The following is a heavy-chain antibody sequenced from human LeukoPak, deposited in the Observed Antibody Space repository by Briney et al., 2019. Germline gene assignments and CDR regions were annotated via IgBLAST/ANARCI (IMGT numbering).Heavy chain of an antibody. CDR3: ARRPGIAAPHYYYYYMDV. Sequence: GGSLRLSCAASGFTVSSNYMSWVRQAPGKGLEWVSVIYSGGSTYYADSVKGRFTISRDNSKNTLYLQMNSLRAEDTAVYYCARRPGIAAPHYYYYYMDVWGKGTTVTVSS. V-gene: IGHV3-53*01. CDR1: GFTVSSNY. D-gene: IGHD6-6*01. CDR2: IYSGGST. J-gene: IGHJ6*03.